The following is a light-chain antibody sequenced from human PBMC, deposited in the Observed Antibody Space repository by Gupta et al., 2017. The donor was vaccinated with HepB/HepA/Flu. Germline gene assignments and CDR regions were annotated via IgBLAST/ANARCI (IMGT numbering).Light chain of an antibody. CDR1: QSLLFSSSNKTF. CDR3: QQHDTPRSIT. V-gene: IGKV4-1*01. Sequence: IVMTQSPDSLAVSLGERATIHCKSSQSLLFSSSNKTFLAWYQQKPGQPPKLLINWAATRQSGVPDRFSGSGSATDFTLTINSLRAEDVAIYFCQQHDTPRSITFGQGTRLEIK. J-gene: IGKJ5*01. CDR2: WAA.